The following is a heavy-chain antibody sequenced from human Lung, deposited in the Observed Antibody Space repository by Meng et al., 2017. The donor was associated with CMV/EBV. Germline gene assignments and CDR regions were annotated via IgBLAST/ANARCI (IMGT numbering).Heavy chain of an antibody. V-gene: IGHV5-51*01. CDR2: IYPGDSDT. CDR1: GYSFTSYW. CDR3: ARKEESYSSSGFDY. Sequence: SCXGSGYSFTSYWIGWVRQMPGKGLEWMGVIYPGDSDTRYSPSFQGQVTISAGKSISTAYLQWSSLKASDTAMYYCARKEESYSSSGFDYWGQGTXVTVSS. J-gene: IGHJ4*02. D-gene: IGHD6-6*01.